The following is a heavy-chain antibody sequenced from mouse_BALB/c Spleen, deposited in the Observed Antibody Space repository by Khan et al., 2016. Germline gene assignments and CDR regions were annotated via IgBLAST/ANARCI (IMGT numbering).Heavy chain of an antibody. Sequence: VQLKESGPGLVKPSQSLSLTCTVTGYSITSDYAWNWIRQFPGNKLEWMGYISYSGSTSYNPSLKSRISITRDTSKNQFFLQLNSVTTEDTATYYGARRIYYYGSSYYYAMDYWGQGTSVTVSS. CDR3: ARRIYYYGSSYYYAMDY. V-gene: IGHV3-2*02. CDR2: ISYSGST. J-gene: IGHJ4*01. CDR1: GYSITSDYA. D-gene: IGHD1-1*01.